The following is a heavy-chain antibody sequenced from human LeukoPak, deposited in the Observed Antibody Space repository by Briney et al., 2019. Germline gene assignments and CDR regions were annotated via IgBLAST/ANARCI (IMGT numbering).Heavy chain of an antibody. CDR1: GYSISSGYY. D-gene: IGHD3-10*01. CDR3: ARAGLSMVRGVIIDY. Sequence: SETLSLTCAVSGYSISSGYYWGWIRQPPGKGLEWIGSIYHSGSTYYNPSLKSRVTISVDTSKNQFSLKLSSVTAADTAVYYCARAGLSMVRGVIIDYRGQGTLVTVSS. J-gene: IGHJ4*02. CDR2: IYHSGST. V-gene: IGHV4-38-2*01.